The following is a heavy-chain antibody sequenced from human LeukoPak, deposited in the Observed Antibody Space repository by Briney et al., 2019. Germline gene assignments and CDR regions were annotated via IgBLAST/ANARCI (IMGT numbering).Heavy chain of an antibody. J-gene: IGHJ3*02. CDR3: ARRIYYYDSSGYSDAFHI. Sequence: ASVKVSCKASGYNFITYAFSWVRQAPGQGLEWMGWINPYHGKTKYAQKFQGRVTLTTDTSTNTAHMELRSLTSDDTAVYFCARRIYYYDSSGYSDAFHIWRQATMDSVSS. CDR1: GYNFITYA. D-gene: IGHD3-22*01. V-gene: IGHV1-18*01. CDR2: INPYHGKT.